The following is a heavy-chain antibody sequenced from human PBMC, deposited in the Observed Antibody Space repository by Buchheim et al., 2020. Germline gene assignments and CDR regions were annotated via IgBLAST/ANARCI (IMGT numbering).Heavy chain of an antibody. CDR2: IYYSGST. CDR3: ARNYYDSSGYPSWFDY. V-gene: IGHV4-39*01. Sequence: QLQLQESGPGLVKPSETLSLTCTVSGGSISSSSYYWGWIRQPPGKGLEWIGSIYYSGSTYYNPSLKSRVTISVNTSKNQFSLKLSSVTAADTAVYYCARNYYDSSGYPSWFDYWGQGTL. D-gene: IGHD3-22*01. CDR1: GGSISSSSYY. J-gene: IGHJ4*02.